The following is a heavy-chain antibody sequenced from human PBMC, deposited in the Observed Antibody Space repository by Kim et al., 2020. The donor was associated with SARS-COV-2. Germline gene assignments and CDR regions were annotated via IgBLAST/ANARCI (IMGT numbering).Heavy chain of an antibody. CDR3: ARDGYSGYDRKVWFDP. V-gene: IGHV4-4*02. J-gene: IGHJ5*02. CDR1: GGSISSSNW. Sequence: SETLSLTCAVSGGSISSSNWWSWVRQPPGKGLEWIGEIYHSGSTNYNPSLKSRVTISVDKSKNQFSLKLSSVTAADTAVYYCARDGYSGYDRKVWFDPWGQGTLVTVSS. CDR2: IYHSGST. D-gene: IGHD5-12*01.